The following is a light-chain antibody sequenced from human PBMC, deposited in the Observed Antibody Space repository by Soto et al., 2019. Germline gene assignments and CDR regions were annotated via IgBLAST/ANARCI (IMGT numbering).Light chain of an antibody. V-gene: IGKV3D-7*01. J-gene: IGKJ3*01. CDR1: QSVSSSY. CDR2: GAS. CDR3: QQDYNFT. Sequence: PGDRVTISCRASQSVSSSYLTWYQQKPGQAPRLLIYGASTRATGIPARFSGSGSGTDSTLTISSLQPEDFAVYYCQQDYNFTFGPGTKVDIK.